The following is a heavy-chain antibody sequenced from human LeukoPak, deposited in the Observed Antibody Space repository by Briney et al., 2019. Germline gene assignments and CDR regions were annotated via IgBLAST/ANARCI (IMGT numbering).Heavy chain of an antibody. CDR2: ISYEGRSE. CDR1: GFTFSTYG. J-gene: IGHJ4*02. Sequence: RTSLRLSCAASGFTFSTYGMHWVRQAPGKGLEWVAIISYEGRSEYYADSVKGRFTISRDNSENTLYLQMNSLRVEDTAMYYCAKDLYSATISPIDFWGQGALVTVSS. CDR3: AKDLYSATISPIDF. D-gene: IGHD5-24*01. V-gene: IGHV3-30*18.